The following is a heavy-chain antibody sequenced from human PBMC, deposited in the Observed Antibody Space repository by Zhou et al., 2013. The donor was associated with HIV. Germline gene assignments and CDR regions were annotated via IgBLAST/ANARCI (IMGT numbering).Heavy chain of an antibody. V-gene: IGHV3-53*01. Sequence: EVQLMESGGGLIQPGGSLRLSCAASGFTVSSNYMSWVRQAPGKGLEWVSVIYSGGRTYYTDSVKGRFTISRDNSKNTLHLQMNSLRADDTAVYYCAKDSLPGIPAAGTVSWGQGTLVTVSS. CDR1: GFTVSSNY. D-gene: IGHD6-13*01. CDR2: IYSGGRT. CDR3: AKDSLPGIPAAGTVS. J-gene: IGHJ5*02.